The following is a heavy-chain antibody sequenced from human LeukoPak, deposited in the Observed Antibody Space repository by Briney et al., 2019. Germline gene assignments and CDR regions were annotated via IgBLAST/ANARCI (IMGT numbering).Heavy chain of an antibody. CDR2: VYFSGGT. V-gene: IGHV4-61*02. CDR1: GGSISSGSYY. D-gene: IGHD6-13*01. CDR3: AGMVLAAAGYFDY. Sequence: PSQTLSLTCIVSGGSISSGSYYWSWIRQPAGKGLEWIGRVYFSGGTNYNPSLKSRVSISVDTSKNLFSLKLDSVTAADTAVYYCAGMVLAAAGYFDYWGQGTLVIVSS. J-gene: IGHJ4*02.